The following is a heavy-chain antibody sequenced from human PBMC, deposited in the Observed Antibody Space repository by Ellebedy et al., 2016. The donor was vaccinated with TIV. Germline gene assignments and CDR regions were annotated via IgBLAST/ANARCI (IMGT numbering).Heavy chain of an antibody. J-gene: IGHJ5*02. D-gene: IGHD3-3*01. CDR2: IYYSGIT. Sequence: MPSETLSLTCTVSGGSICSYYWSWIRQPPGKGLEWIGYIYYSGITNYNPSLKSRVTISVATSKNQFSMKLSSVTAADTAVYYCARSDFWSGYSVGFDPWGQGTLVTVSS. CDR3: ARSDFWSGYSVGFDP. CDR1: GGSICSYY. V-gene: IGHV4-59*08.